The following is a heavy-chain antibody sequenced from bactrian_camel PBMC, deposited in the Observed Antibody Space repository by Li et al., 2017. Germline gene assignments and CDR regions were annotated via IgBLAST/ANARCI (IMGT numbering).Heavy chain of an antibody. V-gene: IGHV3S60*01. J-gene: IGHJ4*01. CDR2: LDLNGRA. D-gene: IGHD1*01. CDR3: AADGGIGGYCGRPVYEYGS. Sequence: HVQLVESGGGPVQTGGSLRLSCTISGLTFNNRRMGWFRQAPGREPEGVASLDLNGRAIYADSVRGRFTISQGNAKSTLYLQMNSLKPEDTAMYYCAADGGIGGYCGRPVYEYGSVGQGTQVTVS. CDR1: GLTFNNRR.